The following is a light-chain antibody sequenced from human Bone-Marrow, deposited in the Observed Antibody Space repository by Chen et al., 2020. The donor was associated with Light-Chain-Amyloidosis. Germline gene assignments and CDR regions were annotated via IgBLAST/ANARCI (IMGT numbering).Light chain of an antibody. CDR1: SSDVGGYNY. CDR2: DVS. V-gene: IGLV2-14*01. CDR3: SSYTSLGVV. Sequence: QSPLTQPASVSGSPGQPSPISSPGTSSDVGGYNYVSWYQQHPGKPPKLMIYDVSNRPSGVSNRFSGSKSGNTASLTISGLQAEDEADYYGSSYTSLGVVFGGGTKLTVL. J-gene: IGLJ2*01.